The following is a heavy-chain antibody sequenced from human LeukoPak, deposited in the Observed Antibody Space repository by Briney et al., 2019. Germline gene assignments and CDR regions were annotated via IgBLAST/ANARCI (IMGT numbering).Heavy chain of an antibody. V-gene: IGHV3-23*01. Sequence: GGSLRLSCAASGSTFSTYTMTWVRQAPGKGLEWISSITGSGRTTYYADSVKGRFIISRDNSKNTLHLQMNSLTAEDTAVYYCASGGWQLTLDYWGQGTLVTVSS. CDR2: ITGSGRTT. J-gene: IGHJ4*02. CDR3: ASGGWQLTLDY. D-gene: IGHD3-16*01. CDR1: GSTFSTYT.